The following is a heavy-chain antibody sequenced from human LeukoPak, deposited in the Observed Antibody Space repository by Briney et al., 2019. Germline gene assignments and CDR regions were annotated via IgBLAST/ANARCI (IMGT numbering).Heavy chain of an antibody. V-gene: IGHV4-30-2*01. CDR2: IYHSGST. CDR1: GGSISSGGYS. D-gene: IGHD6-13*01. CDR3: ARGGAAADWYYYGMDV. J-gene: IGHJ6*02. Sequence: SETLSLTCAVSGGSISSGGYSWSWILQPPGKGLEWIGYIYHSGSTYYNPSLKSRVTISVDRSKNQFSLKLSSVTAADTAVYYCARGGAAADWYYYGMDVWGQGTTVTVSS.